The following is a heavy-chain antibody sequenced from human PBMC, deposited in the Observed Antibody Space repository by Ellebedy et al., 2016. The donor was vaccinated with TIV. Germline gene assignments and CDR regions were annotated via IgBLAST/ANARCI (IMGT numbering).Heavy chain of an antibody. CDR1: GGSIDRGGFY. CDR3: ARTSGTFYLDS. CDR2: IYYTGSA. J-gene: IGHJ4*02. V-gene: IGHV4-31*03. D-gene: IGHD1-26*01. Sequence: SETLSLTXTVSGGSIDRGGFYWTWIRQHPGRSLEWLGYIYYTGSALYNPSLKSRLSISIDTSKNHFSLKLSSVTAADTALYYCARTSGTFYLDSWGQGTLVAVSS.